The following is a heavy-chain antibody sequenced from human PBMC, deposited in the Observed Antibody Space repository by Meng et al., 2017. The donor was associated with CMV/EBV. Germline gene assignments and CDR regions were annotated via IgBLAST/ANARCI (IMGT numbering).Heavy chain of an antibody. CDR2: IYYSGST. CDR3: ARVRFALWFGDRLPYGMDV. CDR1: GGSVSSGIYY. D-gene: IGHD3-10*01. Sequence: SETLSLTCTVSGGSVSSGIYYWSWIRQPPGKGLEWIGYIYYSGSTNYNPSLKSRVTISVDTSKNQFSLKLSSVTAADTAVYYCARVRFALWFGDRLPYGMDVWGQGTTVTVSS. V-gene: IGHV4-61*01. J-gene: IGHJ6*02.